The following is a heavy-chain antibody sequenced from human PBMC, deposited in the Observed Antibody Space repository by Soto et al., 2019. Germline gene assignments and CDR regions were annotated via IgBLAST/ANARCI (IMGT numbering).Heavy chain of an antibody. CDR3: ARKVVAATPGFDY. CDR1: GGSFSGYY. Sequence: PSETLSLTCAVYGGSFSGYYWSWIRQPPGKGLEWIGEINHSGSTNYNPSLKSRVTISVDTSKNQFSLKLSSVTAADTAVYYCARKVVAATPGFDYWGQGTLVTVSS. D-gene: IGHD2-15*01. J-gene: IGHJ4*02. CDR2: INHSGST. V-gene: IGHV4-34*01.